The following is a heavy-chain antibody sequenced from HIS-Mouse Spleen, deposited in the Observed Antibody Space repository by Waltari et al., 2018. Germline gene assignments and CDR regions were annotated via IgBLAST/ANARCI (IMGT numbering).Heavy chain of an antibody. CDR3: ARSWGQWYFDL. Sequence: QVQLQQWGAGLLKPSETLSLTCAVYGGSFSGYYWSWIRQPPGKGLEWIGEINHSGSTNYNPSLKSRVTISVDTSKNQFSLNLSSVTAADTAVYYCARSWGQWYFDLWGRGTLVTVSS. J-gene: IGHJ2*01. CDR1: GGSFSGYY. CDR2: INHSGST. D-gene: IGHD6-13*01. V-gene: IGHV4-34*01.